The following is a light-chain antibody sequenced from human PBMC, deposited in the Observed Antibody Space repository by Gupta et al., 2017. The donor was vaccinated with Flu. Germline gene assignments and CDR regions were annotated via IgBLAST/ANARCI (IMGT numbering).Light chain of an antibody. CDR1: SSDVGTYNR. Sequence: QSALTQPPSVSGSPGQSVTISRTGTSSDVGTYNRVSWYQQSPGTAPKLMIYEVSNRPSGVPDRFSGSKSGNTASLTISGLQGEDEADYYCSSYTSSYTFVFGTGTKVTVL. CDR2: EVS. J-gene: IGLJ1*01. V-gene: IGLV2-18*02. CDR3: SSYTSSYTFV.